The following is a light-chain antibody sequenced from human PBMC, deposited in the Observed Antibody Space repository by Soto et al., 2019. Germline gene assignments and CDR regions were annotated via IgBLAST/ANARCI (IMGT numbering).Light chain of an antibody. J-gene: IGLJ1*01. CDR3: SSNTRSSLYV. V-gene: IGLV2-14*01. CDR2: EVS. Sequence: QSALTQPASVSGSPGQSITISCTGTSSDVGGYNYVSWHQQHPGKAPKLMIFEVSYRPSGVSDRFSGSKSGNTASLTISGRQADDEADYYCSSNTRSSLYVFGTGTQLTVL. CDR1: SSDVGGYNY.